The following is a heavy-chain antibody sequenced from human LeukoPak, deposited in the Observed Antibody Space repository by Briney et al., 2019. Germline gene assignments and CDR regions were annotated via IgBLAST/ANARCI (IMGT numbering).Heavy chain of an antibody. CDR3: TTAGGGGSQEDPFFDY. CDR2: IKSKTDGGTT. D-gene: IGHD2-15*01. V-gene: IGHV3-15*01. CDR1: GFTFSSYA. J-gene: IGHJ4*02. Sequence: GGSLRLSCAASGFTFSSYAMSWVRQAPGKGLEWVGRIKSKTDGGTTDYAAPVKGRFTISRDDSKNTLYLQMNSLKTEDTAVYYCTTAGGGGSQEDPFFDYWGQGTLVTVSS.